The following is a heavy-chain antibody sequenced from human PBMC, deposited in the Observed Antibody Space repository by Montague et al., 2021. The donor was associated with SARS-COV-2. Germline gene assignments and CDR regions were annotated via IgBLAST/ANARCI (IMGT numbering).Heavy chain of an antibody. D-gene: IGHD6-6*01. CDR2: INSDGSSP. CDR1: GFTVSSYW. J-gene: IGHJ6*02. V-gene: IGHV3-74*01. CDR3: AREMGSSLGGYYYGMDV. Sequence: SLRLSCAASGFTVSSYWMHWVRQAPGKGLVWVSRINSDGSSPSYAYSXXVRFAISRDNAKNTLYLQMNSLRAEDAAVYYCAREMGSSLGGYYYGMDVWGQGTTVTVSS.